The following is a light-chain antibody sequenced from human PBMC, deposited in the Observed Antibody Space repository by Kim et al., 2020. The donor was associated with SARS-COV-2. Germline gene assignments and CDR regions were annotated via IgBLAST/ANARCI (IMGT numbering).Light chain of an antibody. CDR2: QDI. J-gene: IGLJ2*01. V-gene: IGLV3-1*01. Sequence: VSPGQTASITCSGDKLGDKYACWYQQKPGQSPVLVIYQDIKRPSGIPGRFSGSNSGNTATLTISGTQAMDEADYYCQAWDSSTVVFGGGTQLTVL. CDR3: QAWDSSTVV. CDR1: KLGDKY.